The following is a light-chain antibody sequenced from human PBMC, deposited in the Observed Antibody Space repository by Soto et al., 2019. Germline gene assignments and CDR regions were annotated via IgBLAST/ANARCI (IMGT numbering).Light chain of an antibody. Sequence: DIQMTQSPSILSASVGDRVTITCRASQSISSWLAWYQQKPGKAPNLLIHKASHLESGVPSRFSGSGSGTEFTLTISSLQPDDFATYYCQHYNSYSEAFGQGTKVELK. CDR3: QHYNSYSEA. J-gene: IGKJ1*01. CDR1: QSISSW. CDR2: KAS. V-gene: IGKV1-5*03.